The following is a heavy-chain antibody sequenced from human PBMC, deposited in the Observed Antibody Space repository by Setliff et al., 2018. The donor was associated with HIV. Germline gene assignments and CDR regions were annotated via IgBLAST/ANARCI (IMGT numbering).Heavy chain of an antibody. CDR2: IYYSGST. CDR1: GGSISSYY. D-gene: IGHD4-17*01. CDR3: AAFFVTPLTTQDF. V-gene: IGHV4-59*12. J-gene: IGHJ4*02. Sequence: PSETLSLTCTVSGGSISSYYWSWIRQPPGKGLEWIGYIYYSGSTNYNPSLKSRVTISVDTSKNQFSLKVSSVTAADTAIYYCAAFFVTPLTTQDFWGQGTLVTVSS.